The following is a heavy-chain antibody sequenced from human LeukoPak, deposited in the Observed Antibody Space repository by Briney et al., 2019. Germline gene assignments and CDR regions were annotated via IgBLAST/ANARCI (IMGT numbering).Heavy chain of an antibody. Sequence: ASVKVSCKASGYTFTSYYMHWVRQAPGQGLEWMGIINPSGGSTSYAQKFQGRVTMTRDTSTSTVYMELSSLRSEDTAVYYCARSQYCSGGSCYWAFDYWGQGTLVTVSS. V-gene: IGHV1-46*01. CDR3: ARSQYCSGGSCYWAFDY. CDR1: GYTFTSYY. CDR2: INPSGGST. J-gene: IGHJ4*02. D-gene: IGHD2-15*01.